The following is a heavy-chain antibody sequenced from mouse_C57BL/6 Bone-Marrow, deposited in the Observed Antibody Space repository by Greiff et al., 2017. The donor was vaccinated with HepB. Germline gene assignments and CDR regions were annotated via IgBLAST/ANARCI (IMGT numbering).Heavy chain of an antibody. V-gene: IGHV1-63*01. CDR1: GYTFTNYW. CDR3: ARGDDFDK. CDR2: IYPGGGYT. J-gene: IGHJ2*01. D-gene: IGHD3-3*01. Sequence: QVQLQQSGAELVRPGPSVKMSCKASGYTFTNYWIGWAKQRPGHGLEWIGDIYPGGGYTNYNEKFKGQATLTADTSSSTAYMQFRSLTSEDSAIYYCARGDDFDKWGQGTTRTVSS.